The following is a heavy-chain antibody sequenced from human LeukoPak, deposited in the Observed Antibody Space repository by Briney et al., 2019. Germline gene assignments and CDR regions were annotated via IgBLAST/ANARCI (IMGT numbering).Heavy chain of an antibody. V-gene: IGHV3-48*01. CDR1: GFTFSSHS. D-gene: IGHD3-22*01. Sequence: GGSLRLSCAASGFTFSSHSMNWVRQAPGRGLEWVSYISSSSSTIYYADSVKGRFTISRDNAKNSLYLQMNSLRAEDTAVYYCARGAYYYEDWGQGTLVTASS. CDR3: ARGAYYYED. J-gene: IGHJ4*02. CDR2: ISSSSSTI.